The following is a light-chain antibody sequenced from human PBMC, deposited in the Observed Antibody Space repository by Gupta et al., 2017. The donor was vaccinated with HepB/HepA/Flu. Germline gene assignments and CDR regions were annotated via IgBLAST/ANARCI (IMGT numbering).Light chain of an antibody. CDR3: AADKGSGSNFEMI. J-gene: IGLJ2*01. Sequence: QPVLPQPPSASASLGASVTLTCTLSSGYSNYQVYWYQQRPGKAPRVVMRMGAGGIEGGKGDGIPDRFSDLGSGLNRYLTIKNIQEEEERDDYCAADKGSGSNFEMIFGGGTKLTVL. CDR1: SGYSNYQ. CDR2: MGAGGIEG. V-gene: IGLV9-49*01.